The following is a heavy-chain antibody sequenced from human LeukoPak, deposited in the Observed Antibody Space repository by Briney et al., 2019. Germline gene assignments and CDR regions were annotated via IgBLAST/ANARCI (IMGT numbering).Heavy chain of an antibody. CDR3: ASPYSGSYYDRAFDI. J-gene: IGHJ3*02. CDR2: IYYSGST. CDR1: GGSISSSSYY. D-gene: IGHD1-26*01. V-gene: IGHV4-39*01. Sequence: PSETLSLTCTVSGGSISSSSYYWGWIRQPPGKGLEWIGSIYYSGSTYYNPSLKSRVTISVDTSKNQFSLKLSSVTAADTAVYYCASPYSGSYYDRAFDIWGQGTMVTVSS.